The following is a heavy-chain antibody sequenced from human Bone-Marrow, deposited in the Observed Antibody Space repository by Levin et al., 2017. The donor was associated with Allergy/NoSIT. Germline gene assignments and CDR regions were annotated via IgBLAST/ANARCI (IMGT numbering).Heavy chain of an antibody. V-gene: IGHV3-74*01. CDR1: GFTFSSYW. CDR2: INSDGSST. Sequence: GESLKISCAASGFTFSSYWMHWVRQAPGKGLVWVSRINSDGSSTSYADSVKGRFTISRDNAKNTLYLQMYSLRAEDTAVYYCARDMTTHWFDPWGQGTLVTVSS. D-gene: IGHD4-11*01. J-gene: IGHJ5*02. CDR3: ARDMTTHWFDP.